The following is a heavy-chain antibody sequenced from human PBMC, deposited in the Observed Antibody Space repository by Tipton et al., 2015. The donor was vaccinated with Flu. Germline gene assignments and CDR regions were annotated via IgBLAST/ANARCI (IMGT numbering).Heavy chain of an antibody. CDR2: IYYSGST. V-gene: IGHV4-39*07. D-gene: IGHD1-1*01. Sequence: TLSLTCTVSGGSISSSSYYWGWIRQPPGKGLEWIGSIYYSGSTYYNPSLKSRVTISVDTSKNQFSLKLSSVTAADTALYFCARVGGWDDSSYYFDFWGQGTLVTVSS. CDR3: ARVGGWDDSSYYFDF. J-gene: IGHJ4*02. CDR1: GGSISSSSYY.